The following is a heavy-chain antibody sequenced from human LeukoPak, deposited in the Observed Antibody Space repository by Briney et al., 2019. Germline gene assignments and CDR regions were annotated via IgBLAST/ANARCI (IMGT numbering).Heavy chain of an antibody. CDR1: GFTFSSWR. V-gene: IGHV3-74*01. CDR2: INSDGCRT. Sequence: GGSLRLFCAASGFTFSSWRIHWVRRATGRGLVGVSLINSDGCRTTYADSVQGRFTLSRDNYKNTLDLKMHSLRVEDTAVYYCAKGVYGSGSYREYFEQWGQGTLVTVSS. J-gene: IGHJ1*01. CDR3: AKGVYGSGSYREYFEQ. D-gene: IGHD3-10*01.